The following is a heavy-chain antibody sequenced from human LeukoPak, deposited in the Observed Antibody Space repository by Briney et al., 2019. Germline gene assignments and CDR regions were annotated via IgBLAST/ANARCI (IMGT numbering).Heavy chain of an antibody. CDR3: AGDGRALGEY. D-gene: IGHD3-16*01. CDR1: GFTFSRYS. Sequence: PGGSLRLSCAASGFTFSRYSMNWVRQAPGKGLEWVSYVSSSIYYADSVKGRFTISRDNSKNTLYLQMNSLRVEDTAVYYCAGDGRALGEYWGQGTLVTVSS. J-gene: IGHJ4*02. CDR2: VSSSI. V-gene: IGHV3-48*04.